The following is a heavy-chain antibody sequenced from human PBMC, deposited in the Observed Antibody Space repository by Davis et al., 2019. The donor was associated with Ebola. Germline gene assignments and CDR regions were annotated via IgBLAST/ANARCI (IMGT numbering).Heavy chain of an antibody. V-gene: IGHV3-33*01. CDR3: ARDDTNLLFDM. CDR1: GFTFSTYG. D-gene: IGHD3-10*01. Sequence: PGGSLRLSCRASGFTFSTYGMHWVRQAPGKGLEWVAVIWHDGSNKVYADSVKGRFTISRDDSKNTLYLQMNSLRGDDTAVYFCARDDTNLLFDMWGQGTLVTVSS. J-gene: IGHJ3*02. CDR2: IWHDGSNK.